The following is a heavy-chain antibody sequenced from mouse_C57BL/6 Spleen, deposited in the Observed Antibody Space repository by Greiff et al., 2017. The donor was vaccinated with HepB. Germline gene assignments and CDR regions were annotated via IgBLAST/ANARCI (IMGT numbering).Heavy chain of an antibody. CDR2: INPYNGGT. Sequence: VQLQQSGPVLVKPGASVKMSCKASGYTFTDYYMNWVKQSHGKSLEWIGVINPYNGGTSYNQKFKGKATLTVDKSSSTAYMELNSLTSEDSAVYYCARLDYYGSSPYFDYWGQGTTLTVSS. CDR1: GYTFTDYY. V-gene: IGHV1-19*01. CDR3: ARLDYYGSSPYFDY. D-gene: IGHD1-1*01. J-gene: IGHJ2*01.